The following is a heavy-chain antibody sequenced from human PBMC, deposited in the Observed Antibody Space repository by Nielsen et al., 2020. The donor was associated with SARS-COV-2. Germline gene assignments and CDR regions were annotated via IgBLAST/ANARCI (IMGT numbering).Heavy chain of an antibody. J-gene: IGHJ4*02. CDR2: ISWNSGSI. D-gene: IGHD3-10*01. CDR3: AKAIWFGELLY. Sequence: SLKISCAASGFTFDDYAMHWVRRAPGKGLEWASGISWNSGSIGYADSVKGRFTISRDNAKNSLYLQMNSLRAEDTALYYCAKAIWFGELLYWGQGTLVTVSS. V-gene: IGHV3-9*01. CDR1: GFTFDDYA.